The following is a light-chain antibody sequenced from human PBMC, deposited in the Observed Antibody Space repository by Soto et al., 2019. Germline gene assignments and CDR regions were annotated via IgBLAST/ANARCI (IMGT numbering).Light chain of an antibody. J-gene: IGLJ3*02. CDR1: SSDVGGYDY. CDR3: SSYTSSGAFVV. V-gene: IGLV2-14*03. CDR2: DVT. Sequence: QSVLTQPASVSGSPGQSITISCTGTSSDVGGYDYVSWYQQHPDKAPKLMIYDVTYRPSGVSNRFSGSKSGNTASLTISGLQAEDEADYYCSSYTSSGAFVVFGGGTKLTVL.